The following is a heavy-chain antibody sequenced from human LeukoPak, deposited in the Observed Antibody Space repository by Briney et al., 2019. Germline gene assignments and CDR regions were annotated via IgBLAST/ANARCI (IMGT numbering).Heavy chain of an antibody. CDR1: GGSISSSSYY. D-gene: IGHD2-2*01. Sequence: SETLSLTCTVSGGSISSSSYYWGWIRQPPGKGLEWIGRIYYSGSTYYNPSLKSRVTISVDTSKNQFSLKLSSVTAADTAVYYCARHRWMGRGYQLLLGYYFDYWGQGTLVTVSS. CDR3: ARHRWMGRGYQLLLGYYFDY. CDR2: IYYSGST. J-gene: IGHJ4*02. V-gene: IGHV4-39*01.